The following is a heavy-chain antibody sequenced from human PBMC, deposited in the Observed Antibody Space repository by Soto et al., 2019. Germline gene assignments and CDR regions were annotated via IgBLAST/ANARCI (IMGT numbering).Heavy chain of an antibody. J-gene: IGHJ5*02. CDR3: ARQGYYGSGSYYKFRWFDP. V-gene: IGHV4-31*03. CDR1: GGSISSGGYS. D-gene: IGHD3-10*01. Sequence: SETLSLTCTVSGGSISSGGYSWSWIRQHPGKGLEWVGYIFYSGSTYYNPSLKSRVTISVDTSKNQFSLKLSSVTAADTALYYCARQGYYGSGSYYKFRWFDPWGQGTLVT. CDR2: IFYSGST.